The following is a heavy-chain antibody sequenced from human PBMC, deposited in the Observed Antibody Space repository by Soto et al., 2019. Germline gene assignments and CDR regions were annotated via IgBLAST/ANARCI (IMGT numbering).Heavy chain of an antibody. CDR1: GYTFTSYA. CDR2: INAGNGNT. J-gene: IGHJ4*02. V-gene: IGHV1-3*01. Sequence: GASVKVSCKASGYTFTSYAMHWVRQAPGQRLEWMGWINAGNGNTKYSQKFQGRVTISRDTSASTAYMELSSLRSEDTAVYYCARDRKSHIAVFDFDYWGQGTLVTVSS. CDR3: ARDRKSHIAVFDFDY. D-gene: IGHD6-19*01.